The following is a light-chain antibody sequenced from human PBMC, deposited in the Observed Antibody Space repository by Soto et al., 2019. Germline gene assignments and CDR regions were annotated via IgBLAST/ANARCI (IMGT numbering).Light chain of an antibody. Sequence: QSVLTQPRSVSGSPGQSVTISCTGTSGDVGGSNHVSWYQHHPGQAPKFLIYDVTKRPSGVPGRFSGSKSGNTASLTISGLQAEDEADYYCCSDAGTYSFVFGTGTKVTVL. CDR2: DVT. V-gene: IGLV2-11*01. J-gene: IGLJ1*01. CDR3: CSDAGTYSFV. CDR1: SGDVGGSNH.